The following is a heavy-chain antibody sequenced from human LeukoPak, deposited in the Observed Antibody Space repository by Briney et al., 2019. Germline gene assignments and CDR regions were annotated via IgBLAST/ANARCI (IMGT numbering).Heavy chain of an antibody. J-gene: IGHJ2*01. Sequence: SETLSLTCTVSGGSISSYYWSWIRQPPGKGPEWIGHIYYSGSTNYNPSLKSRVTISVDTSKNQFSLKLSSVTAADTAVYYCARVRLAARPYWYFDLWGRGTLVTVSS. CDR3: ARVRLAARPYWYFDL. CDR1: GGSISSYY. D-gene: IGHD6-6*01. CDR2: IYYSGST. V-gene: IGHV4-59*01.